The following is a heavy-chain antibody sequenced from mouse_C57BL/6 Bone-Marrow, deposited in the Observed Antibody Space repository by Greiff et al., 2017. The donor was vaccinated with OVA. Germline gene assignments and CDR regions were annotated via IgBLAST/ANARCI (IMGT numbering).Heavy chain of an antibody. CDR2: INPNNGGT. CDR1: GYTFTDYY. V-gene: IGHV1-26*01. CDR3: ARGGLRRYYAMDY. D-gene: IGHD2-4*01. Sequence: EVQLQQSGPELVKPGASVKISCKASGYTFTDYYMNWVKQSHGKSLEWIGDINPNNGGTSYNQKFKGKATLTVDKSSSTAYMELRSLTSEDSAVYDSARGGLRRYYAMDYWGQGTSVTVSS. J-gene: IGHJ4*01.